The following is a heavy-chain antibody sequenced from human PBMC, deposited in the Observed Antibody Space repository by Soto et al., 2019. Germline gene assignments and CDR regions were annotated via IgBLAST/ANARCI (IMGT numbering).Heavy chain of an antibody. CDR1: GGSISSSNW. V-gene: IGHV4-4*02. CDR2: IYHSGST. D-gene: IGHD5-12*01. CDR3: ARALVDIVEGWFDP. J-gene: IGHJ5*02. Sequence: QVQLQESGPGLVKPSGTLSLTCAVSGGSISSSNWWSWVRQPPGKGLEWIGEIYHSGSTNYNPSPKSRVTISVDKSKNQFSLKLRSVTAADTAVYYCARALVDIVEGWFDPWGQGTLVTVSS.